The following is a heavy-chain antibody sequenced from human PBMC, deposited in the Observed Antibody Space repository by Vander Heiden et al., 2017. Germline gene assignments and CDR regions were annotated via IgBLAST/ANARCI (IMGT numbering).Heavy chain of an antibody. V-gene: IGHV1-2*02. CDR2: INPNSG. D-gene: IGHD3-16*01. Sequence: QVQLVQPGAEVQKPGASVKVSCKASGYTFTAYWIHWVRQAPGQGLEWMGWINPNSGDTSINTVYMELSSLRSDDTAVYYCARDGVYWYFDLWGRGTLVTVSS. CDR1: GYTFTAYW. J-gene: IGHJ2*01. CDR3: ARDGVYWYFDL.